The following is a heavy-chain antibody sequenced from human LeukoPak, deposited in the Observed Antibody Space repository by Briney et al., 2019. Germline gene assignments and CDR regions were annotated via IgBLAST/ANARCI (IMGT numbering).Heavy chain of an antibody. V-gene: IGHV3-15*07. D-gene: IGHD3-10*01. Sequence: PGRSLRLSCAGSGFDFSRYVIHWVRQAPGKGLEWVGRIKSKTDGGTTDYAAPVKGRFAISRDDSKNTLYLQMNSLKTEDTAVYYCTTDYGSGSYHYFNYWGQGTLVTVSS. CDR3: TTDYGSGSYHYFNY. CDR1: GFDFSRYV. CDR2: IKSKTDGGTT. J-gene: IGHJ4*02.